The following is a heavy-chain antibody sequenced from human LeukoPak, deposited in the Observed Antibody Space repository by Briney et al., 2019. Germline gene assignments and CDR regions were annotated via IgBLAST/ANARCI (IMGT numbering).Heavy chain of an antibody. V-gene: IGHV3-66*01. CDR2: IYSGGRT. CDR1: GFTVSTNY. J-gene: IGHJ4*02. Sequence: PGGSLRLSCAASGFTVSTNYMNWVRQAPGKGLEWVSVIYSGGRTYYTDSVKGRFTISRDNSKNTLYLQMNSLKTEDTAVYYCSTERGNYWGQGTLVTVSS. CDR3: STERGNY. D-gene: IGHD3-10*01.